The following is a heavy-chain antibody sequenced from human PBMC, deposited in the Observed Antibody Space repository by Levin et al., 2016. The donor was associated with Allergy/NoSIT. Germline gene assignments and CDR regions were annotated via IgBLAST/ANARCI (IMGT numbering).Heavy chain of an antibody. Sequence: VRQAPGKGLEWVANIKQDGSEKYYVDSVKGRFTISRDNAKNSLYLQMNSLRAEDTAVYYCASLALSGSYPRDYYYYYGMDVWGQGTTVTVSS. V-gene: IGHV3-7*01. D-gene: IGHD3-10*01. J-gene: IGHJ6*02. CDR3: ASLALSGSYPRDYYYYYGMDV. CDR2: IKQDGSEK.